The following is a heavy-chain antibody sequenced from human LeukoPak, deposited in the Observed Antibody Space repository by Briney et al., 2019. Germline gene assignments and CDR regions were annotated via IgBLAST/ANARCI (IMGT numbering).Heavy chain of an antibody. CDR2: IYTSGST. J-gene: IGHJ3*02. CDR1: GGSISSGSYY. V-gene: IGHV4-61*02. CDR3: ARDHTVTAFDI. Sequence: SQTLSLTCTVSGGSISSGSYYWSWIRQPAGTGLEWIGRIYTSGSTNYNPSLKSRVTISVDTSKNQFSLKLSSVTAADTAVYYCARDHTVTAFDIWGQGTMVTVSS. D-gene: IGHD4-17*01.